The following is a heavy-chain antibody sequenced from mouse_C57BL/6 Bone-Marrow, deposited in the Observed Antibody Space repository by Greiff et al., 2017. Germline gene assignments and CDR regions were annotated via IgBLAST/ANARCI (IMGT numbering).Heavy chain of an antibody. Sequence: VQLQQSGPGLVQPSQSLSITCTVSGFSLTSYGVHWVRQSPGKGLEWLGVIWSGGSTDYNAAFISRLSISKDNSKSQVFFKMNSLQADDTAIYYCARGYLLWLRRGRRAMDYWGQGTSVTVSS. CDR2: IWSGGST. CDR3: ARGYLLWLRRGRRAMDY. J-gene: IGHJ4*01. D-gene: IGHD2-2*01. CDR1: GFSLTSYG. V-gene: IGHV2-2*01.